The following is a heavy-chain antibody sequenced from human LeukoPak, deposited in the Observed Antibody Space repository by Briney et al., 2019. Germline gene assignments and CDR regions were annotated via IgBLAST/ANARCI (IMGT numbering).Heavy chain of an antibody. V-gene: IGHV3-74*01. D-gene: IGHD2-8*02. J-gene: IGHJ5*02. CDR2: INSDGSWT. CDR3: ARDPYCTGGDCYSFDP. CDR1: GNYR. Sequence: GGSLRLSCAASGNYRMHWVRQAPGKGLVWVSHINSDGSWTSYADSVKGRFTISKDNARNTVYLQMNNLRAEDTAVYYCARDPYCTGGDCYSFDPWGQGTLVTVSS.